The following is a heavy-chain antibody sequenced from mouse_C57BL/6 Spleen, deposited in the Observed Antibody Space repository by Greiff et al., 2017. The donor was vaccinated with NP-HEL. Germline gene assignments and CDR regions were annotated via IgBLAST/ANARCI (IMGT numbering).Heavy chain of an antibody. Sequence: EVQLVESGGGLVQPGGSLSLSCAASGFTFTDYYMSWVRQPPGKALEWLGFIRNKANGYTTEYSASVKGRFTISSDNSQSILYLQMNALRAEDSATYYCARFYDYDPYYYAMDYWGQGTSVTVSS. V-gene: IGHV7-3*01. CDR3: ARFYDYDPYYYAMDY. CDR2: IRNKANGYTT. CDR1: GFTFTDYY. J-gene: IGHJ4*01. D-gene: IGHD2-4*01.